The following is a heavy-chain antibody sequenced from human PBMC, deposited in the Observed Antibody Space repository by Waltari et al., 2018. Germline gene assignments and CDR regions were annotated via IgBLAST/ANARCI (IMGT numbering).Heavy chain of an antibody. CDR1: GFSFSAYA. J-gene: IGHJ4*02. D-gene: IGHD1-26*01. Sequence: QVHLVESGGGVVQPGGSLRLSCAACGFSFSAYAMYGVRKAPGKGLEWVAHIQPDGGDKFYGDSVKGRFSISRDDSRNTLFLQMNSLRDEDTAVYYCAKDLKGAWTIDYWGQGTLVTVSS. CDR3: AKDLKGAWTIDY. CDR2: IQPDGGDK. V-gene: IGHV3-30*02.